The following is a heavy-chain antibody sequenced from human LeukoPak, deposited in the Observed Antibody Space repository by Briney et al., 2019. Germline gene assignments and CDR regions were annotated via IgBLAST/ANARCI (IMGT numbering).Heavy chain of an antibody. Sequence: EASVTVSCKASGYTFTSYGISWVRQAPGQGLEWMGWISAYNGNTNYAQKLQGRVTMTTDTSTSTAYTELRSLRSDATAVYYCARGGPLLLWFGDLLGDYYGMAVGGKGTTLTVPS. V-gene: IGHV1-18*04. CDR3: ARGGPLLLWFGDLLGDYYGMAV. CDR2: ISAYNGNT. CDR1: GYTFTSYG. J-gene: IGHJ6*04. D-gene: IGHD3-10*01.